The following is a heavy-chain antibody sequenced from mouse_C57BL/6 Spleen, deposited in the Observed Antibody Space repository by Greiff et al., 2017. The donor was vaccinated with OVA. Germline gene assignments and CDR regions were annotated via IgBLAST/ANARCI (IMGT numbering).Heavy chain of an antibody. D-gene: IGHD2-2*01. CDR2: ISSGGDYI. Sequence: EVQGVESGEGLVKPGGSLKLSCAASGFTFSSYAMSWVRQPPEKRLEWVAYISSGGDYIYYADTVKGRFTISRDNARNTLYLQMSSLKSEDTAMYYCTRGGYLFDYWGQGTTLTVSS. CDR3: TRGGYLFDY. J-gene: IGHJ2*01. V-gene: IGHV5-9-1*02. CDR1: GFTFSSYA.